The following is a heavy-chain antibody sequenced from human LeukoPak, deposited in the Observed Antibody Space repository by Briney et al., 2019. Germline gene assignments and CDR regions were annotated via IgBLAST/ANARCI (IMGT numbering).Heavy chain of an antibody. J-gene: IGHJ4*02. D-gene: IGHD2-2*01. V-gene: IGHV1-2*02. CDR3: ARGGGIVVVPAATVWNY. CDR2: INPNSGGT. CDR1: GYTFTGYY. Sequence: ASVKVSCKASGYTFTGYYMHWVRQAPGQGLEWMGWINPNSGGTNYAQKFQGRVTMTRDTSISTAYMELSRLRSDDTVVYYCARGGGIVVVPAATVWNYWGQGTLVTVSS.